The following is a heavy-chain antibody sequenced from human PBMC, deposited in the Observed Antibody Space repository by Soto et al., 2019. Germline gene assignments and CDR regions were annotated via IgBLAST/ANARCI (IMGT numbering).Heavy chain of an antibody. CDR2: IYYSGNA. CDR3: AMGMDV. J-gene: IGHJ6*02. Sequence: PGGSLRLSCAASGFTFSTYSMSWVRQAPGKGLEWVGSIYYSGNAYYNPSLKSRITISVDTAKNQFSLKLSSVTAADTAVYYCAMGMDVWGQGTTVT. V-gene: IGHV4-59*05. CDR1: GFTFSTYS.